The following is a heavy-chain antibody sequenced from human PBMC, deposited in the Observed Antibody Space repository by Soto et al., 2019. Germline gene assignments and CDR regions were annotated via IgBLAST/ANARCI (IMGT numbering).Heavy chain of an antibody. CDR1: GSAVSSAYY. CDR3: AIEAFGKSGTYYGSLHDY. Sequence: SDTLSLTCTVSGSAVSSAYYWVWIRQPPGKGVEWIATIYHDGSTDYNPSLKSRVTISLDMSKNQFSLQVRSVTAADTAVYFCAIEAFGKSGTYYGSLHDYWGQGTLVTVSS. D-gene: IGHD1-26*01. CDR2: IYHDGST. J-gene: IGHJ4*02. V-gene: IGHV4-38-2*02.